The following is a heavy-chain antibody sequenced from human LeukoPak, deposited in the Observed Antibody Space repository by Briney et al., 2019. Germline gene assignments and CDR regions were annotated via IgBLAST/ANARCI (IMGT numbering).Heavy chain of an antibody. V-gene: IGHV3-23*01. J-gene: IGHJ4*02. Sequence: QTGGSLRLSCAAPGFTFSSYGISWVRQAPGKGLEWVSAIGGRDGSTYYADSVKGRFTISRDNSKNTLYVQMNSLRAEDTAVYYCAKGHYYGSGSLDYWGQGTLVTVSS. CDR3: AKGHYYGSGSLDY. CDR1: GFTFSSYG. CDR2: IGGRDGST. D-gene: IGHD3-10*01.